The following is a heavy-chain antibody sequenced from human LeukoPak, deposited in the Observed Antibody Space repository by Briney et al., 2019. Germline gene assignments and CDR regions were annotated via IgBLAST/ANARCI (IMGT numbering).Heavy chain of an antibody. CDR1: GFTLGSYA. CDR3: AKTYSPYGDYAVDYYYGMDV. J-gene: IGHJ6*02. V-gene: IGHV3-23*01. CDR2: ISGSGGST. Sequence: GGSLRLSCAASGFTLGSYAMSWVRQAPGKGLEWVAVISGSGGSTYYADSVKGRFTVSRDHSKNTLYLQMNSLRAEDTAVYYCAKTYSPYGDYAVDYYYGMDVWGQGTTVTVSS. D-gene: IGHD4-17*01.